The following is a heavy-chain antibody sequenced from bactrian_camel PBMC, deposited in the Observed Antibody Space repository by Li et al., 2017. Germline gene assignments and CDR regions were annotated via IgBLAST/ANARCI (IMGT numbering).Heavy chain of an antibody. D-gene: IGHD6*01. J-gene: IGHJ4*01. V-gene: IGHV3S40*01. CDR1: VYTYGSC. CDR2: INIPLGGA. CDR3: VKDTDVAGYSGDY. Sequence: VQLVESGGGSVQAGGSLSVSCVSSVYTYGSCIGWFRQAPGKEREGVATINIPLGGAYYADSVKGRFTISRDNAKNTVYLQMNSLKPEDSCVYYCVKDTDVAGYSGDYWGQGTQVTVS.